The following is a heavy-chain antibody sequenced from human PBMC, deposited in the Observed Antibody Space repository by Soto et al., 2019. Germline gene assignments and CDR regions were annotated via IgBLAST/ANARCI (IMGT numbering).Heavy chain of an antibody. CDR1: GFTFSDYY. Sequence: VHLVESGGGLVKPGGSLRLSCAASGFTFSDYYMSWVRQAPGRGLEWISYSSNSGTFARYATSVKGRFSISRDNATNSLYLEMNSLRVEDTAVYYCARSGDNFNVLDYWGQGTPVTVSS. D-gene: IGHD1-1*01. CDR2: SSNSGTFA. V-gene: IGHV3-11*06. J-gene: IGHJ4*02. CDR3: ARSGDNFNVLDY.